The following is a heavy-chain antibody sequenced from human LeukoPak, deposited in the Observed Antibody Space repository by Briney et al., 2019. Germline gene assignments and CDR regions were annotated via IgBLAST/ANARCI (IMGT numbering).Heavy chain of an antibody. Sequence: PGGSLRLSCAASGFTFSSYAMSWVRQAPGKGLEWVLAISGSGGSTYYADSVKGRFTISRDNSKNTLYLQMNSLRAEDTAVYYCAKQRDGYNLGDAFDIWGQGTMVTVSS. CDR1: GFTFSSYA. CDR2: ISGSGGST. CDR3: AKQRDGYNLGDAFDI. J-gene: IGHJ3*02. V-gene: IGHV3-23*01. D-gene: IGHD5-24*01.